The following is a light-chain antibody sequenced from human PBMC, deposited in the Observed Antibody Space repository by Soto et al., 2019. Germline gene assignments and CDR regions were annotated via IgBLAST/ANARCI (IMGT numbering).Light chain of an antibody. V-gene: IGKV3D-20*01. CDR1: QSVSSSS. CDR2: ATS. J-gene: IGKJ1*01. CDR3: QQYGSSPTWT. Sequence: EIVLTQSPATLSLSPGERATLSCRASQSVSSSSLSWYQQKPGLAPRLLIYATSSRATGIPARFSGSGSGTDFTLTISRLEPEDFAVYYCQQYGSSPTWTFGQGTKVEIK.